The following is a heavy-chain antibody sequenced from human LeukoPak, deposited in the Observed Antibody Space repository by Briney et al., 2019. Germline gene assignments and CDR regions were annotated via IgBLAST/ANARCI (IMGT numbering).Heavy chain of an antibody. V-gene: IGHV4-31*03. Sequence: PSQTLSLTCTVSSGSISSDDYYWNWIRQHPGKGLEWIGYIYYSGNTYYNPSLKSRVTISVDTSKNQFSLKLSSVTAADTAVYYCARGSSGWPHYFDYWGQGTLVTVSS. CDR1: SGSISSDDYY. CDR3: ARGSSGWPHYFDY. D-gene: IGHD6-19*01. CDR2: IYYSGNT. J-gene: IGHJ4*02.